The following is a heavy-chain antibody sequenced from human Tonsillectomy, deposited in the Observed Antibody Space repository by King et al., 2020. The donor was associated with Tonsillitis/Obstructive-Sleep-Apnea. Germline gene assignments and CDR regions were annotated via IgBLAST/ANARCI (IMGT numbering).Heavy chain of an antibody. CDR2: ISGDGGST. D-gene: IGHD4-23*01. Sequence: VQLVESGGGVVQPGGSLRLSCAASGFTFDDYAMHWVRQAPGKGLEWVSLISGDGGSTYYADSVKGRFTISRDSSKDSLYLQINSLRTEDTALYYCAKAPYGGDAFDIWGQGTMVTVSS. CDR3: AKAPYGGDAFDI. V-gene: IGHV3-43*02. J-gene: IGHJ3*02. CDR1: GFTFDDYA.